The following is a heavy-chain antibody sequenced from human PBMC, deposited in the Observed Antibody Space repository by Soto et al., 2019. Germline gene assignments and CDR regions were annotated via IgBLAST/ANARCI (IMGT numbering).Heavy chain of an antibody. V-gene: IGHV4-39*01. Sequence: PSETLSLTCSVSGDSISKTTSYWGWIRQPPGKGLEWIGTIYHSGSTYYNPSLMSRVTLSIDKSKNQFSLKLNSVTAADTAVYYCARRVGSCSGTSCNVWFDPCGHGTLVT. CDR3: ARRVGSCSGTSCNVWFDP. D-gene: IGHD2-2*01. J-gene: IGHJ5*02. CDR1: GDSISKTTSY. CDR2: IYHSGST.